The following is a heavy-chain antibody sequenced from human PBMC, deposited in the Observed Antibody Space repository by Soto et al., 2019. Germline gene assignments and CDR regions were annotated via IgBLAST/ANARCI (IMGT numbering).Heavy chain of an antibody. Sequence: EVQLLESGGDLVQPGGSLRLSCTASGFTFSHYAMSWVRQAPGKGLEWVSTISGNDGRTYYADSVKGRFTVSRENSKTTLDLQMNSLGAEDTAVYYCAKKYHYDSWTYFSDFDHWGQGTLGTVSS. J-gene: IGHJ4*02. V-gene: IGHV3-23*01. CDR2: ISGNDGRT. D-gene: IGHD3-10*01. CDR1: GFTFSHYA. CDR3: AKKYHYDSWTYFSDFDH.